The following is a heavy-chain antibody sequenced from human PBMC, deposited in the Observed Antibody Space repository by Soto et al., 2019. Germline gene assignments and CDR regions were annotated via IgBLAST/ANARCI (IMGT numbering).Heavy chain of an antibody. CDR2: TYYRSKWHN. Sequence: PSQTLSLTCAISGDSVSSNSAAWNWIRQSPSRGLEWLGRTYYRSKWHNDYAVSVKSRITINPDTSKNQFSLQLNSVTPEDTAVYYCARSSMIVVVITGPFDYWGQGTLVTVSS. D-gene: IGHD3-22*01. J-gene: IGHJ4*02. CDR3: ARSSMIVVVITGPFDY. CDR1: GDSVSSNSAA. V-gene: IGHV6-1*01.